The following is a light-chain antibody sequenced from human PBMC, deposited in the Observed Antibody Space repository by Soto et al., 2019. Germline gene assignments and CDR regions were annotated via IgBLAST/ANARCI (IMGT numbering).Light chain of an antibody. J-gene: IGKJ1*01. Sequence: EIVLTQSPGTLSLSPGERATLSCRASQSVSSSYLAWYQQKPGQAPRLLIYGASSRATGIPDRFSGSGSGTDLTLTISRLEPEDCAVYDCQQYGSSSWTFGQGTKVDIK. CDR2: GAS. V-gene: IGKV3-20*01. CDR3: QQYGSSSWT. CDR1: QSVSSSY.